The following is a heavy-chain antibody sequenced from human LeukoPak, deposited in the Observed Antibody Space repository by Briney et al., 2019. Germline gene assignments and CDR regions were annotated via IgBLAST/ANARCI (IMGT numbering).Heavy chain of an antibody. V-gene: IGHV3-15*01. Sequence: PGGSLRLSCEASGFTFSTFAMNWVRQAPGKGLEWVGRIKSKTDGGTTDYAAPVKGRFTISRDDSKNTLYLQMNSLKSEDTAVYYCTTIRGFCSGRSCLGYWGQGTLVTVSS. CDR3: TTIRGFCSGRSCLGY. D-gene: IGHD2-15*01. CDR2: IKSKTDGGTT. J-gene: IGHJ4*02. CDR1: GFTFSTFA.